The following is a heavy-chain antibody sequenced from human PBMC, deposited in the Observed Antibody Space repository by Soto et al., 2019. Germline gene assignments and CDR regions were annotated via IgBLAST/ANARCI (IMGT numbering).Heavy chain of an antibody. CDR3: AARLGWRFDP. V-gene: IGHV1-58*01. Sequence: QMQLVQSGPEVKKPGTSVKVSCKASGFTFTSSAVQWVRQARGQRLEWIGWIVVGSGNTNYAQKFQERVTITRDMSTSTADMELSSLRSEDTAVSYCAARLGWRFDPWGQGTLVTVSS. J-gene: IGHJ5*02. CDR2: IVVGSGNT. CDR1: GFTFTSSA. D-gene: IGHD6-19*01.